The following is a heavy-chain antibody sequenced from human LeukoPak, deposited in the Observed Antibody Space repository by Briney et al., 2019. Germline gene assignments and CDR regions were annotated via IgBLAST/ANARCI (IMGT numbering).Heavy chain of an antibody. J-gene: IGHJ4*02. V-gene: IGHV3-23*01. CDR2: ITDSGTFT. CDR3: AKRSGHNYGYFDY. CDR1: GFTFTSFS. Sequence: PGGSLRLSCAASGFTFTSFSMGWVRQTPGMGLEWVSAITDSGTFTNYADSVKGRFTISRDNSKNTLYLQMNNLRGEDTAVYYCAKRSGHNYGYFDYWGQGILVTVSS. D-gene: IGHD5-18*01.